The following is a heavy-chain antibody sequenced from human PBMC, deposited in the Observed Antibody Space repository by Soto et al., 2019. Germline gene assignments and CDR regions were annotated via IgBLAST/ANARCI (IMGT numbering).Heavy chain of an antibody. CDR1: GFTFDDYG. CDR2: INWNGGST. V-gene: IGHV3-20*01. Sequence: PGGSLRLSCAASGFTFDDYGMSWVRQAPGKGLEWVSGINWNGGSTGYADSVKGRFTISRDNAKNSLYLQMNSLRAEDTALYHCARNSGYDSYYYYYYYMDVWGKGTTVTVSS. D-gene: IGHD5-12*01. J-gene: IGHJ6*03. CDR3: ARNSGYDSYYYYYYYMDV.